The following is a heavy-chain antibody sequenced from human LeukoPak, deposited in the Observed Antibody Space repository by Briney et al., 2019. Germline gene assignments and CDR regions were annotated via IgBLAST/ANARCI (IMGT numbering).Heavy chain of an antibody. V-gene: IGHV3-21*01. J-gene: IGHJ5*02. CDR3: VRIPNSANFPNWFDP. Sequence: PGGSLRLSCAASGFTFSSSTMNWVRQAPGKGLEWVSSISSSSDYIYYADSVKGRFTSSRDNAKNSLYLQMNSLRAEDTALYYCVRIPNSANFPNWFDPWGQGTLVTVSS. CDR2: ISSSSDYI. CDR1: GFTFSSST. D-gene: IGHD4/OR15-4a*01.